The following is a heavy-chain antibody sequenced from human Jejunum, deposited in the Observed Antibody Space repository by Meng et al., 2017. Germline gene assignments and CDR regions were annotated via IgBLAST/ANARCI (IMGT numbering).Heavy chain of an antibody. V-gene: IGHV1-69*08. CDR3: ARDGDTGVGGYYFVG. D-gene: IGHD5-18*01. J-gene: IGHJ4*01. CDR1: GGTFSSYT. Sequence: QVQLLRSGAEEKKPGSSLKVSCKASGGTFSSYTIHWVRQARGQGLEWMGKTVPVHGTTDYAQKYKGRSTITADKSTTTAYMELSSLTSDETAVYYCARDGDTGVGGYYFVGWGKGSLVTVSS. CDR2: TVPVHGTT.